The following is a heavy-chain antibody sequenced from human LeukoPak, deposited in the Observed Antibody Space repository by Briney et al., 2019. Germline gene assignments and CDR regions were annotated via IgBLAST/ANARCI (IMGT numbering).Heavy chain of an antibody. D-gene: IGHD3-10*01. V-gene: IGHV4-59*01. CDR1: GGSISSYY. CDR3: ARAWRAAEGSPLFDY. CDR2: IYYSGST. J-gene: IGHJ4*02. Sequence: SETLSLTCTVSGGSISSYYWSWIRQPPGKGLEWIGYIYYSGSTNSNPSLKSRVTISLDTSKNQFSLKLSSVTAADTAVYYCARAWRAAEGSPLFDYWGQGTLVSVS.